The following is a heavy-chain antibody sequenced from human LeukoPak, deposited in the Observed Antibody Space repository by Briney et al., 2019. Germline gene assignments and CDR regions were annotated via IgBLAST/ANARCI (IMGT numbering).Heavy chain of an antibody. CDR2: IKQDGSEK. Sequence: GGSLRLSCAASGFTFSSYSMSWVRQAPGKGLEWVANIKQDGSEKCYVDSVKGRFTISRDNAKNSLYLQMNSLRAEDTAVYYCARDLGNWNYDMGYFDYWGQGTLVTVSS. CDR1: GFTFSSYS. V-gene: IGHV3-7*01. J-gene: IGHJ4*02. CDR3: ARDLGNWNYDMGYFDY. D-gene: IGHD1-7*01.